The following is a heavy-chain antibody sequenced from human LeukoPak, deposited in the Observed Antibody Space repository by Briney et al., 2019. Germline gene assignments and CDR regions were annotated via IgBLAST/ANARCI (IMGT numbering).Heavy chain of an antibody. J-gene: IGHJ6*03. Sequence: ASVKVSCTASGYTFTSYGISWVRQAPGQGLEWMGIINPSGGSTNYSQKFQGRVTMTRDTSTSTVYMELSSLRSDDTAVYYCARGPRITLVRGGQWYFYMDVWGKGTTVTVSS. CDR3: ARGPRITLVRGGQWYFYMDV. V-gene: IGHV1-46*01. CDR2: INPSGGST. D-gene: IGHD3-10*01. CDR1: GYTFTSYG.